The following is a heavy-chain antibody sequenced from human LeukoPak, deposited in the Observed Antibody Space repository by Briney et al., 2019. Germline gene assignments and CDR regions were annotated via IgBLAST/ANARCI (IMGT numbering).Heavy chain of an antibody. D-gene: IGHD3-22*01. CDR3: ARSPEYYDSSGYYPNDAFDI. V-gene: IGHV3-21*01. CDR1: GFTFSSYS. CDR2: ISSSSSYI. J-gene: IGHJ3*02. Sequence: PGGSLRLSCAASGFTFSSYSMNWVRQAPGKGLEWVSSISSSSSYIYYADSVKGQFTISRDNAKNSLYLQMNSLRAEDTAVYYCARSPEYYDSSGYYPNDAFDIWGQGAMVTVSS.